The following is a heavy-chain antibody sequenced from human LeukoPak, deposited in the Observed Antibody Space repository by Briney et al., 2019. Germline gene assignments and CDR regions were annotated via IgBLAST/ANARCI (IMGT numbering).Heavy chain of an antibody. D-gene: IGHD3-22*01. CDR3: ETYYYDSSSYYYEDYFDY. J-gene: IGHJ4*02. V-gene: IGHV3-30*03. CDR2: ISYDGSNK. Sequence: GGSLRLSCAASGFTFSSYGMHWVRQAPGKGLEWVAVISYDGSNKYYADSVKGRFTISRDNSKNTLYLQMNSLRAEDTAVYYCETYYYDSSSYYYEDYFDYWGQGTLVTVSS. CDR1: GFTFSSYG.